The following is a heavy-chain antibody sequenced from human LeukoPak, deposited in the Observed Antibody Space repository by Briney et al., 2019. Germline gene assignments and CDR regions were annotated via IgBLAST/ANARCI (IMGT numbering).Heavy chain of an antibody. J-gene: IGHJ3*02. CDR3: ARAVRDRKYGYAFDI. CDR2: IYYTET. CDR1: GGSVSDYY. V-gene: IGHV4-59*02. D-gene: IGHD4-17*01. Sequence: SETLSLTCTVSGGSVSDYYWGWIRQSPGKALEWIGYIYYTETSYNPSLKSRVTISADTSRDQFSLKLHSVTAADTAVYYCARAVRDRKYGYAFDIWGQGTMVTVSS.